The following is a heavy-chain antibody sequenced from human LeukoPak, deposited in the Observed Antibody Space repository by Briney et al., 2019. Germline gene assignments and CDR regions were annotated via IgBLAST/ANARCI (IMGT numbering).Heavy chain of an antibody. D-gene: IGHD3-22*01. Sequence: ASQTLSLTCTVSGGSISSGGYYWSWIRQPPGKGLEWIGYIYHSGSTYYNPSLKSRVTISVDRSKNQFSLKLSSVTAADTAVYYCARYYYDSSGDYWGQGTLVTVSS. V-gene: IGHV4-30-2*01. CDR3: ARYYYDSSGDY. J-gene: IGHJ4*02. CDR2: IYHSGST. CDR1: GGSISSGGYY.